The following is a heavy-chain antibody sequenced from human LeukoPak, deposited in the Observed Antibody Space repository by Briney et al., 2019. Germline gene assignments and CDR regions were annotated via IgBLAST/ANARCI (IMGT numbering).Heavy chain of an antibody. CDR2: ISNDGSNN. CDR1: GFTFSSFG. D-gene: IGHD3-10*01. J-gene: IGHJ4*01. CDR3: AKEMGSRSSLFYFDY. V-gene: IGHV3-30*18. Sequence: PGGSLRLSCAASGFTFSSFGMHWVRQAPGKGLEWVAGISNDGSNNYYADSVNGRFTVSRDNSKNTPYLLVNTLRGEDTAVYYCAKEMGSRSSLFYFDYWGQGTLLTVSS.